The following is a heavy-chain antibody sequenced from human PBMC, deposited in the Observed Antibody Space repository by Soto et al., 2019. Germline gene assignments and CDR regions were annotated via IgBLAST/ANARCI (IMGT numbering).Heavy chain of an antibody. CDR3: ATPNHHYADRGGYHPNDGFDI. J-gene: IGHJ3*02. CDR1: GFTFSNSA. Sequence: SVKVSCKASGFTFSNSAVQWVRQARGQRLEWIGWIVLGSGNTKYAQKIQERVTITRDMSTSTAYMELSSLRSEDTAVYYCATPNHHYADRGGYHPNDGFDIWGLGTLVTVSS. V-gene: IGHV1-58*01. CDR2: IVLGSGNT. D-gene: IGHD3-22*01.